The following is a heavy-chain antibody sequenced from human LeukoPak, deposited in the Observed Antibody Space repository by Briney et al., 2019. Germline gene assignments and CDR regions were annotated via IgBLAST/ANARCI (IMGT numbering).Heavy chain of an antibody. CDR3: AKDLSSAITSALVLDV. Sequence: AGGSLRLSCTVSGFTFDDYAMHWVRHTPGKGLEWVAGITRNRDNIGYGDSVKGRFTISRDNVKNVLYLQMNSLRPEDTALYYCAKDLSSAITSALVLDVWGQGTTVTVSS. CDR1: GFTFDDYA. J-gene: IGHJ6*02. V-gene: IGHV3-9*01. D-gene: IGHD3-22*01. CDR2: ITRNRDNI.